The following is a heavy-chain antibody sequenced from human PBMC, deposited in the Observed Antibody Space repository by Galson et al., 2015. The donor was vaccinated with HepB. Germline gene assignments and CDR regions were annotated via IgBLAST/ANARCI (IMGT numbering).Heavy chain of an antibody. CDR1: GDSVSSHTAA. CDR2: TYYKSKWNN. D-gene: IGHD3-10*01. J-gene: IGHJ5*02. V-gene: IGHV6-1*01. Sequence: CAISGDSVSSHTAAWSWVRQSPSRGLEWLGRTYYKSKWNNDYAVPVKSRIAINPDTSKNQFSLQLNSVTPEDTAVYYCAREPYGSGSADHWFDPWGQGILVTVSS. CDR3: AREPYGSGSADHWFDP.